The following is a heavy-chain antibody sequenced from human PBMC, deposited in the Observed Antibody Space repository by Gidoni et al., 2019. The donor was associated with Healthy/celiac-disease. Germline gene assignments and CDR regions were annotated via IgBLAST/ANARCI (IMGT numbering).Heavy chain of an antibody. Sequence: EVQLLESGGGLVQPGGSLGLSCAASGFTFSSYAMSWVRQAPGKGLGCVSGISASSGSTNYGDSVKGRFTISRDNSKNTLYLQMNSLRAEDTAVYYCAKDRGSYYGSGSYLDYWGQGTLVTVSS. CDR2: ISASSGST. CDR3: AKDRGSYYGSGSYLDY. CDR1: GFTFSSYA. J-gene: IGHJ4*02. D-gene: IGHD3-10*01. V-gene: IGHV3-23*01.